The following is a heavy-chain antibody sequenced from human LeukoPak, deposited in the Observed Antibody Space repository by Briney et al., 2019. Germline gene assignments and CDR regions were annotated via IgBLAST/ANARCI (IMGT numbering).Heavy chain of an antibody. CDR1: GGSISSGGYY. CDR2: IYHSGST. J-gene: IGHJ4*02. D-gene: IGHD6-19*01. Sequence: PSETLSLTCTVSGGSISSGGYYWSWIRQPPGKGLEWIGYIYHSGSTYYNPSLKSRVTISVDASKNQFSLKLSSVTAADTAVYYCASAVAGQGFDYWGQGTLVTVSS. V-gene: IGHV4-30-2*01. CDR3: ASAVAGQGFDY.